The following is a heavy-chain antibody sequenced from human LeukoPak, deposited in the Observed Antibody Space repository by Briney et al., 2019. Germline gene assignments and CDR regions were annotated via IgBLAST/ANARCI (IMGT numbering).Heavy chain of an antibody. CDR3: ARGFREAEGRTEDYFTP. CDR2: ISNYDGRR. J-gene: IGHJ4*02. V-gene: IGHV1-18*01. D-gene: IGHD2-2*01. Sequence: GPSVSVSCKAPAYTFSNYVISWMRQAPGRGLGWMGWISNYDGRRNYAQNCQGRLTMTTDTSTSTAYMELRSLRPDDTAVYYCARGFREAEGRTEDYFTPGAGEPWSPSPQ. CDR1: AYTFSNYV.